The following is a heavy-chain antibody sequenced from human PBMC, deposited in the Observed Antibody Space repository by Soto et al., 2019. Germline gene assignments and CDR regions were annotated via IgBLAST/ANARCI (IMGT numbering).Heavy chain of an antibody. Sequence: QVQLQESGPGLVLPSGTLSLTCGVSGDSITSRNWWAWVRQTPGKGLEWIGEMHYDGTTNYNPSRKGQXPXSXXTTRHQFSLRLTSLTAADTVLYYCATQTSSYCRDSWGQGTMVTVSS. V-gene: IGHV4-4*02. CDR1: GDSITSRNW. CDR2: MHYDGTT. CDR3: ATQTSSYCRDS. D-gene: IGHD1-26*01. J-gene: IGHJ4*03.